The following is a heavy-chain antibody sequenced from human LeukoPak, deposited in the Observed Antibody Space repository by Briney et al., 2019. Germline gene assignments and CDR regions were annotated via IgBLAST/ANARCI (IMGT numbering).Heavy chain of an antibody. CDR3: ARVLIGGGTS. CDR2: ISSSGSTI. J-gene: IGHJ5*02. CDR1: GFTFSSYE. Sequence: GGSLRLSCVASGFTFSSYEMNWVRQAPGKGLEWVSYISSSGSTIYYADSVKGRFTISRDNAKNSLYLQMNSLRAEDTAVYYCARVLIGGGTSWGQGTLVTVSS. D-gene: IGHD2-15*01. V-gene: IGHV3-48*03.